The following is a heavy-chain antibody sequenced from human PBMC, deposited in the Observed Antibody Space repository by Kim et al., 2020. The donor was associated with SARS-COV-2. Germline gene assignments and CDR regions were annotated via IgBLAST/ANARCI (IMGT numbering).Heavy chain of an antibody. Sequence: SETLSLTCTVSGGSISSYYWSWIRQPPGKGLEWIGYIYYSGSTNYNPSLKSRVTISVDTSKNQFSLKLSSVTAADTAVYYCARVGGSYSGWFDPWGQGTLVTVSS. CDR3: ARVGGSYSGWFDP. J-gene: IGHJ5*02. CDR1: GGSISSYY. CDR2: IYYSGST. D-gene: IGHD3-10*01. V-gene: IGHV4-59*01.